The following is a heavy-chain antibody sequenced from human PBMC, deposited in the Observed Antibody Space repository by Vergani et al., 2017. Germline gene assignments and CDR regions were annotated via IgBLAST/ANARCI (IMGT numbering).Heavy chain of an antibody. J-gene: IGHJ4*02. D-gene: IGHD6-13*01. V-gene: IGHV3-23*01. CDR3: AKESIRYSSSWYLFAY. Sequence: EVQLLESGGGLVQPGGSLRLSCAASGFTFSSYAMSWVRQAPGKGLEWVSAISGRGGSTYYADSVKGRFTISRDNAKNTLYLQMNSLRAEDTAVYYWAKESIRYSSSWYLFAYWGQGTLVTVSS. CDR1: GFTFSSYA. CDR2: ISGRGGST.